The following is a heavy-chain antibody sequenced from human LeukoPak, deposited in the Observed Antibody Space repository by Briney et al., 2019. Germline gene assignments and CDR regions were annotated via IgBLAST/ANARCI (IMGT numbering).Heavy chain of an antibody. Sequence: ASVTVSCKASGYSFTSYGISWVRQAPGQGLEWMGWISANNGNTNYAQKLQGRVTMTTDTSTNTAYMELRSLRSDDTAVYYCAREDCGSTSCYSVGLSLGNDYWGQGTLVTVSS. CDR2: ISANNGNT. CDR1: GYSFTSYG. CDR3: AREDCGSTSCYSVGLSLGNDY. V-gene: IGHV1-18*01. J-gene: IGHJ4*02. D-gene: IGHD2-2*01.